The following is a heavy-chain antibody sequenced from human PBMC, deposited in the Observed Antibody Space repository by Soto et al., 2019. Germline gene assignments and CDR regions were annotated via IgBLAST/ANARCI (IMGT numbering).Heavy chain of an antibody. J-gene: IGHJ6*03. CDR2: INHSGST. CDR3: ARGRRYYYYMDV. V-gene: IGHV4-34*01. Sequence: PSETLSLTCAVYGGSFSGYYWSWIRQPPGKGLEWIGEINHSGSTNYNPSLKSRVTISVDTSKNQFSLKLSSVTAADTAVYYCARGRRYYYYMDVWGKGTTVTVSS. CDR1: GGSFSGYY.